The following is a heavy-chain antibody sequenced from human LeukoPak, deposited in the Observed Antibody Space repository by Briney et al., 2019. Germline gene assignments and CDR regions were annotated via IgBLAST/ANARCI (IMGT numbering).Heavy chain of an antibody. V-gene: IGHV4-59*01. D-gene: IGHD6-13*01. J-gene: IGHJ4*02. CDR3: ARGRWGIAAAGTSY. CDR2: IYYSGST. Sequence: SETLSLTCTVSGDSISSYYCSWIRQPPGKGLEWIGYIYYSGSTNYNPSLKSRVTMSVDTSKNQFSLRLSSVTAADTAVYYCARGRWGIAAAGTSYWGQGTLVAVSS. CDR1: GDSISSYY.